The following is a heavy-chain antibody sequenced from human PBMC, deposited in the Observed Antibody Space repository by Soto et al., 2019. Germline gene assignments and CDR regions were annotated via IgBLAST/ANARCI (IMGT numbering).Heavy chain of an antibody. D-gene: IGHD3-22*01. Sequence: ASVKVSCKASGYTFTGYYMHWVRQAPGQGLEWMGWINPNSGGTNYAQKFQGWVTMTRDTSISTAYMELSSLRSEDTAVYYCARDIEDSSGYPACADYWGQGTLVTVSS. CDR2: INPNSGGT. CDR1: GYTFTGYY. J-gene: IGHJ4*02. V-gene: IGHV1-2*04. CDR3: ARDIEDSSGYPACADY.